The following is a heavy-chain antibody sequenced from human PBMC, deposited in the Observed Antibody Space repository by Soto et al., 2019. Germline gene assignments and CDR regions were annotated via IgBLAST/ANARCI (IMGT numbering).Heavy chain of an antibody. D-gene: IGHD4-17*01. CDR3: ARYPTLTDYFFHGMHX. V-gene: IGHV5-51*01. CDR2: IYPGDSDT. CDR1: GYTFTNYW. J-gene: IGHJ6*02. Sequence: GESLKISCKGSGYTFTNYWIVWVRQIPGKGLEWMGIIYPGDSDTRYSPSFQGQVTISADRSISTAYLQWSSLKASDTGMYYCARYPTLTDYFFHGMHXWGQGTTVTVS.